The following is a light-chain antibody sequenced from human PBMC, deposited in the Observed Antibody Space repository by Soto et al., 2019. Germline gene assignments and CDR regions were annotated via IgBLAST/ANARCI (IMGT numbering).Light chain of an antibody. CDR3: QQYDIWPPYT. Sequence: IVMPQSPATLSVSAGERSTLSCSASQSVSSNLAWYQQKPGQAPRLLIYGASTRATGIPARFSGSGSGTEFTLTISSLQSEDFAIYYCQQYDIWPPYTLGQGTKVDIK. CDR1: QSVSSN. V-gene: IGKV3-15*01. J-gene: IGKJ2*01. CDR2: GAS.